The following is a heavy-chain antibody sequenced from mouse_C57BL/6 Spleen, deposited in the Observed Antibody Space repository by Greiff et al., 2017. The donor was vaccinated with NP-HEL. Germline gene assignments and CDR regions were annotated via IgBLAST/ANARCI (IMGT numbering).Heavy chain of an antibody. Sequence: QVQLQQSGAELARPGASVKLSCKASGYTFTSYGISWVKQRTGQGLEWIGEIHPRSGNTYYNEKFKGKATLTTDKSSSTTYIELRSLTSEDSAVYFCALTTVVAPYWYFDVWGTGTTVTVSS. V-gene: IGHV1-81*01. CDR2: IHPRSGNT. CDR3: ALTTVVAPYWYFDV. CDR1: GYTFTSYG. D-gene: IGHD1-1*01. J-gene: IGHJ1*03.